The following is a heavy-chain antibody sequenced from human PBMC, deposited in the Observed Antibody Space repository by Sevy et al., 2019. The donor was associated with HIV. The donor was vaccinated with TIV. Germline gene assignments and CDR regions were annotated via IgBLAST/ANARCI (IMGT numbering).Heavy chain of an antibody. CDR3: AAIWGGYGDDYGGFY. Sequence: ASVKVSCKFSGYTLTELSMHWVRQAPGKGLEWMGGFDPENGETNYALKFQGRFTVTEDTDTDTGYMELRSLTSEDTAVYYCAAIWGGYGDDYGGFYWGQGTLVTVSS. D-gene: IGHD5-18*01. J-gene: IGHJ4*02. CDR2: FDPENGET. CDR1: GYTLTELS. V-gene: IGHV1-24*01.